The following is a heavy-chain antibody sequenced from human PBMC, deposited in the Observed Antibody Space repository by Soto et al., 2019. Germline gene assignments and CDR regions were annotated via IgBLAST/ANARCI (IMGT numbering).Heavy chain of an antibody. D-gene: IGHD6-6*01. V-gene: IGHV4-34*01. Sequence: SETLSLTCAAHTGSFTYDFWTWIRQSPVRGLEWIGSINHSGGTYYNPSLKIRVTMSVYTSKNQFSLKLSAVTAADTAVYYCARSTDSSSSLYYYYYGMDVWGQGTTVTVSS. CDR2: INHSGGT. J-gene: IGHJ6*02. CDR1: TGSFTYDF. CDR3: ARSTDSSSSLYYYYYGMDV.